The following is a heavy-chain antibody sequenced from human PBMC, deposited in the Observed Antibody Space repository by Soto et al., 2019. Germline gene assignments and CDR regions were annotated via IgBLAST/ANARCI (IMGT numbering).Heavy chain of an antibody. CDR1: GGSIGSSTYC. Sequence: PSETLSLTCTVSGGSIGSSTYCWGWIRQPPGKGLEWIGTIYYSGNTYYNPSLKSRVTISVDTSKNQFSLQLNSVTAADTAVYFCARHRGGYYNAFDIWGQGTMVTVSS. CDR2: IYYSGNT. CDR3: ARHRGGYYNAFDI. J-gene: IGHJ3*02. D-gene: IGHD3-3*01. V-gene: IGHV4-39*01.